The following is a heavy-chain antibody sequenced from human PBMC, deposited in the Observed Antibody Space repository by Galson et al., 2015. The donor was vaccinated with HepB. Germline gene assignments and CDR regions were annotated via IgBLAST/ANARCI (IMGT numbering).Heavy chain of an antibody. Sequence: SLRLSCAASGFTFSSYAMHWVRQAPGKGLEWVAVISYDGSNKYYADSVKGRFTISRDNSKNTLYLQMNSLRAEDTAVYYCARDPIVVVTATGPAGGGYAFDIWGQGTMVTVSS. V-gene: IGHV3-30*04. D-gene: IGHD2-21*02. CDR2: ISYDGSNK. CDR3: ARDPIVVVTATGPAGGGYAFDI. CDR1: GFTFSSYA. J-gene: IGHJ3*02.